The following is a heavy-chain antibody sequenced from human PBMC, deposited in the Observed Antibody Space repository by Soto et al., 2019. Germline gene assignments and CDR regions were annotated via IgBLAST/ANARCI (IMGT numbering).Heavy chain of an antibody. J-gene: IGHJ4*02. V-gene: IGHV3-30*18. Sequence: SLRLSCAASGFTFSSYGMHWVRQAPGKGLEWVAVISYDGSNKYYADSVKGRFTISRDNSKNTLYLQMNSLRAEDTAVYYCAKGPLVVPAIYFDYWGQGTLVTVSS. CDR2: ISYDGSNK. CDR3: AKGPLVVPAIYFDY. D-gene: IGHD2-2*01. CDR1: GFTFSSYG.